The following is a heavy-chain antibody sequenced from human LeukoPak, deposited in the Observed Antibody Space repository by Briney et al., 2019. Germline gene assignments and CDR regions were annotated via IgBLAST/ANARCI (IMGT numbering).Heavy chain of an antibody. CDR2: IIAGGYTT. V-gene: IGHV3-23*01. D-gene: IGHD6-19*01. Sequence: PGGSLRLSCAASGFTFSNYGMSWVRQAPGKGLEWVSSIIAGGYTTFYADSVKGRFTISRDNSKNTLYLQMNSLRAEDTAVYYCAKDGQFSSGWYEDYWGQGTLVTVSS. CDR1: GFTFSNYG. J-gene: IGHJ4*02. CDR3: AKDGQFSSGWYEDY.